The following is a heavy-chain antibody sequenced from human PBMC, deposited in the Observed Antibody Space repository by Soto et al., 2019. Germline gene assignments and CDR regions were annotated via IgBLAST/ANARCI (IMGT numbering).Heavy chain of an antibody. CDR1: GFTFSSYA. J-gene: IGHJ4*01. CDR2: ISGSGGST. CDR3: EQDRDCSSTSRHALSDY. Sequence: EVQLLESGGGLVQPGGSLRLSCAASGFTFSSYAMSWVRQAPGKGLEWVSSISGSGGSTYYAASVKGRFTISRDNSKNTLYLQRHSLRAEDTAVYYCEQDRDCSSTSRHALSDYWCHGTMVTVAA. D-gene: IGHD2-2*01. V-gene: IGHV3-23*01.